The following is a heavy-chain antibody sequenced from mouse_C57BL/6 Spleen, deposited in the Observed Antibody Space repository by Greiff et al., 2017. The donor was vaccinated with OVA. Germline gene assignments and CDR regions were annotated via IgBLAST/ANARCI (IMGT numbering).Heavy chain of an antibody. CDR2: IDPTDSYH. D-gene: IGHD1-3*01. J-gene: IGHJ3*01. CDR1: GYTFTSYW. CDR3: ARPYDQLSGTWFAY. Sequence: QVQLQQPGAELVMPGASVKLSCKASGYTFTSYWMNWVKQRPGKGLEWIGEIDPTDSYHNYNQKFKGKSTLTVDKSSSTAYMQLSSLTSEDAAVYNCARPYDQLSGTWFAYWGQGTLVTVSA. V-gene: IGHV1-69*01.